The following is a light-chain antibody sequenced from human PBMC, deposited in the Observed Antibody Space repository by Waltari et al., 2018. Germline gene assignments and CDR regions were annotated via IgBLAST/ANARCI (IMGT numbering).Light chain of an antibody. CDR1: SRDVGGHNY. CDR2: EVT. Sequence: QSALTQPPSASGSPGQPVTISCTGTSRDVGGHNYVPWYQQHPGKAPKLMIYEVTKRPSGVPDRFSGSKSGNTASLTVSGLQAEDEADYYCSSYAGSTNLVFGGGTKLTVL. V-gene: IGLV2-8*01. CDR3: SSYAGSTNLV. J-gene: IGLJ2*01.